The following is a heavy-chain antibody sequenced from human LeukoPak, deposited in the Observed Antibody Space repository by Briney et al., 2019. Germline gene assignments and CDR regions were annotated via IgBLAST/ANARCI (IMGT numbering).Heavy chain of an antibody. V-gene: IGHV3-30*18. Sequence: GGSLRLSCAASGFPFSSYGMHWVRQAPGKGLEWVAFISYDGSNKFYADSVKGRFTISRDNSKNTLYLQMNSLRAEDTAVYYCAKDHAPGYSYGYREGYFDYWGQRTQVTVSS. J-gene: IGHJ4*02. CDR3: AKDHAPGYSYGYREGYFDY. CDR1: GFPFSSYG. D-gene: IGHD5-18*01. CDR2: ISYDGSNK.